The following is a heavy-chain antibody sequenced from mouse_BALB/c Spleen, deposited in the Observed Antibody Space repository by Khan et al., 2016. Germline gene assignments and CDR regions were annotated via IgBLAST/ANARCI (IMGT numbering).Heavy chain of an antibody. CDR1: GFNIKDTY. D-gene: IGHD2-1*01. CDR2: IDPANGNT. CDR3: ARRGGNYEDY. Sequence: VQLQQSGAELVKPGASVKLSCTASGFNIKDTYMHWVKQRPEQGLEWIGRIDPANGNTKYDPKFQGKATITADTSSNTADLQLGSLTAEDTAVYYCARRGGNYEDYGGQGTTLAVSA. V-gene: IGHV14-3*02. J-gene: IGHJ2*01.